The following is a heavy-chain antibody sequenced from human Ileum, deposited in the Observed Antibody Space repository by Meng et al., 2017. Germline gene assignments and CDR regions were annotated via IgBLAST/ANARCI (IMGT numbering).Heavy chain of an antibody. Sequence: GESLKISCAASGFTFSRYDFHWVRQVTGEGLEWVSAIGAGGSTYYADSVKGRFTISRDNSKNTLYLQMNSLRAEDTAVYYCAKVQPPPCMDVWGQGTMVTSP. J-gene: IGHJ6*02. CDR1: GFTFSRYD. V-gene: IGHV3-23*01. CDR2: IGAGGST. CDR3: AKVQPPPCMDV. D-gene: IGHD5-18*01.